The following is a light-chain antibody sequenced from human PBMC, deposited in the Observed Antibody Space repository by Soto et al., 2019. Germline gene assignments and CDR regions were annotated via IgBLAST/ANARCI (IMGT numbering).Light chain of an antibody. V-gene: IGKV1-39*01. Sequence: DIQMTQSPSVLSASVGDRVTITCRSSHPISNYLNWYQHRPGKAPKLLIYGASTLQSGVPSRFSGSESGTDFTLTITSLQPEDCATYYCQQTYATPITFGQGTRLEIK. J-gene: IGKJ5*01. CDR2: GAS. CDR3: QQTYATPIT. CDR1: HPISNY.